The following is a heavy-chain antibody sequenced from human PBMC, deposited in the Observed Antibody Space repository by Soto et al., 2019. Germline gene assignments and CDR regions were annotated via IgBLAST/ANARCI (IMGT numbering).Heavy chain of an antibody. D-gene: IGHD3-3*01. V-gene: IGHV4-39*01. CDR2: IYYSGST. CDR3: ARHFLYDFWSGYPKYYFDY. CDR1: GGSISSSSYY. J-gene: IGHJ4*02. Sequence: SETLSLTCTVSGGSISSSSYYWGWIRQPPGKGLEWIGSIYYSGSTYYNPSLKSRVTISVDTSKNQFSLKLSSVTAADTAVYYCARHFLYDFWSGYPKYYFDYWGQGTLVTVSS.